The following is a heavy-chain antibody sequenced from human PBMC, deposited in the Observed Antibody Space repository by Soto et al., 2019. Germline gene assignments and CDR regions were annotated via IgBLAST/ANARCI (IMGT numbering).Heavy chain of an antibody. D-gene: IGHD2-2*02. Sequence: PGGSLRLSCAASGFTFSSYSMNWVRHAPGKGLEWVSSISSSSSYIYYADSVKGRFTISRDNAKNSLYLQMNSLRAEDTAVYYCARGPYCSSTSCYIRVGYYYYGMDVWGQGTTVTVS. CDR1: GFTFSSYS. J-gene: IGHJ6*02. CDR3: ARGPYCSSTSCYIRVGYYYYGMDV. CDR2: ISSSSSYI. V-gene: IGHV3-21*01.